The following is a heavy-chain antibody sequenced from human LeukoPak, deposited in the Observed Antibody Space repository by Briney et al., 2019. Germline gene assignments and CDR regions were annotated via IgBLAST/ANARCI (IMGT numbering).Heavy chain of an antibody. V-gene: IGHV1-69*04. J-gene: IGHJ5*02. CDR3: ALRYCSGGSCYSGAWFDP. D-gene: IGHD2-15*01. CDR1: GGTFSSYA. Sequence: APVKVSCKASGGTFSSYAISWVRQAPGQGLEWMGRIIPIFGIANYAQKFQGRVTITADKSTSTAYMELSSLRSEDTAVYYCALRYCSGGSCYSGAWFDPWGQGTLVTVSS. CDR2: IIPIFGIA.